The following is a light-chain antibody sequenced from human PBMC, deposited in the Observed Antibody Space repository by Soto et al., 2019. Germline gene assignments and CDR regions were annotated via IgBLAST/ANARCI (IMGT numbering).Light chain of an antibody. Sequence: EIVMTQSPATLSVSPGERVTLSCMANQNILSNSAWYQQKPGQAPRLLIYDASNRAAGIPDRLSGSGSGTDFTLTISRLEPEDFAVYYCQQRTNGLTFGGGTKVDIK. V-gene: IGKV3D-20*02. CDR2: DAS. J-gene: IGKJ4*01. CDR3: QQRTNGLT. CDR1: QNILSN.